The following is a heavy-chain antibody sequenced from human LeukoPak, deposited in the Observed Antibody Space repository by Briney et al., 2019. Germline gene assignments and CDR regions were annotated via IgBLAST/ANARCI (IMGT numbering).Heavy chain of an antibody. J-gene: IGHJ6*02. V-gene: IGHV1-69*04. D-gene: IGHD3-9*01. CDR3: ARDPFDYDILTGYYMGYYYYGMDV. CDR2: IIPILGIA. Sequence: GSSVKVSCKASGGTFSSYAISWVRQAPGQGLEWMGRIIPILGIANYAQKFQGRVTITADKSTSTAYMELGSLRSEDTAVYYCARDPFDYDILTGYYMGYYYYGMDVWGQGTTVTVSS. CDR1: GGTFSSYA.